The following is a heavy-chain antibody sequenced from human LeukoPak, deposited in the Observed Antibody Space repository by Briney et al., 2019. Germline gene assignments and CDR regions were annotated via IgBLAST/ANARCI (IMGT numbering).Heavy chain of an antibody. CDR1: GFTFSSYG. D-gene: IGHD5-18*01. V-gene: IGHV3-33*01. J-gene: IGHJ6*02. CDR3: ARAPGYSYGSYYYYGMDV. CDR2: IRYDGSNK. Sequence: GRSLRLSCAASGFTFSSYGMHWVRQAPGKGLEWVAVIRYDGSNKYYADSVKGRFTISRDNSKNTLYLQMNSLRVEDTAVYYCARAPGYSYGSYYYYGMDVWGQGTTVTVSS.